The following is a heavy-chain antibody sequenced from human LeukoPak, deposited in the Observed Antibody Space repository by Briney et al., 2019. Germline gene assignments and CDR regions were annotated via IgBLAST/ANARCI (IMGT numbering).Heavy chain of an antibody. V-gene: IGHV3-9*01. CDR1: GFTFDDYA. J-gene: IGHJ3*02. Sequence: GGSLRLSCAASGFTFDDYAMHWVRQAPGKGLEWVSGISWNSGRIGYADSVKGRFTISRDNAKNPLYLQMNSLRAEDTAVYYCARVVVEMATILAFDIWGQGTMVTASS. CDR3: ARVVVEMATILAFDI. D-gene: IGHD5-24*01. CDR2: ISWNSGRI.